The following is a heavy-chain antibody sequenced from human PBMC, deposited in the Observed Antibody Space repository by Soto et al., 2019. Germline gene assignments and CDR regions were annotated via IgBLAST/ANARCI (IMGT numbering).Heavy chain of an antibody. CDR1: GGTFSSYA. D-gene: IGHD2-2*01. Sequence: QVQLVQSGAEVKKPGSSVKVSCKASGGTFSSYAISWVRQAPGQGLEWMGGIIPIFGTANYAQKFQGRVTITADESTSTAYMELSSLRSEDTAGYYCARVGEYCSSTSCSYYFDYWGQGTLVTVSS. CDR2: IIPIFGTA. CDR3: ARVGEYCSSTSCSYYFDY. J-gene: IGHJ4*02. V-gene: IGHV1-69*01.